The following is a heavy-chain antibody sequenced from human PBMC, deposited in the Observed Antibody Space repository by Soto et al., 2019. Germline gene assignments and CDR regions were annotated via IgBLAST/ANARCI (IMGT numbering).Heavy chain of an antibody. CDR2: IKSRTDGGTK. V-gene: IGHV3-15*07. CDR3: TTDSYSNVTIIRFYY. Sequence: EVQLVESGGGLVQPGGSLRLSCAASGFTFSYAWINWVRQAPGKGLEWVGRIKSRTDGGTKDFAAPVKGRFAISRDDAKTIIFLQMNSLQIEDTAVYNCTTDSYSNVTIIRFYYWGRGDLVTVSS. D-gene: IGHD4-4*01. J-gene: IGHJ4*01. CDR1: GFTFSYAW.